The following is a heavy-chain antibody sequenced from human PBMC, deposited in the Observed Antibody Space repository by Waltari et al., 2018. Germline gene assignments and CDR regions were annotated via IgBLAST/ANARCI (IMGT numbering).Heavy chain of an antibody. CDR3: ARGQIAVAGSDFDY. V-gene: IGHV1-8*01. Sequence: QVQLVQSGAEVKKPGASVKVSCKASGYTFTSYDINWVRQATGQGIEWMGWRNPNRGNTGNAQKFQGRVTMTRNTSISTAYMELSSLRSEDTAVYYCARGQIAVAGSDFDYWGQGTLVTVSS. CDR1: GYTFTSYD. D-gene: IGHD6-19*01. CDR2: RNPNRGNT. J-gene: IGHJ4*02.